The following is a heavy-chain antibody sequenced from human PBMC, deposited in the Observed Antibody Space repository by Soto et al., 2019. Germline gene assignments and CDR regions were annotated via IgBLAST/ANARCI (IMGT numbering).Heavy chain of an antibody. CDR3: ARRYYDSTWLDGDAFDI. Sequence: QVQLQESGPGLVKPSETLSLTCTVSGGSISSYYWSWIRQPPGKGLEWIGYIYYSGSTNYNPSLKSRVTISLDTSKNQFSLKLSAVTAADTAVYYCARRYYDSTWLDGDAFDIWGQGTMVTVSS. CDR2: IYYSGST. CDR1: GGSISSYY. J-gene: IGHJ3*02. V-gene: IGHV4-59*08. D-gene: IGHD3-22*01.